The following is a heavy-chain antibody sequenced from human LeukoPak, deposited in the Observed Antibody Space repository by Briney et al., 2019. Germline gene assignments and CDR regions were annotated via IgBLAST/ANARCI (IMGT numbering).Heavy chain of an antibody. Sequence: PSETLSLTCTVSGGSISSSSYYWGWIRQPPGKGLEWIGSINYSGSTYYNPSLKSRVTISVDTSKNQFSLKLSSVTAADTAVYYCARGDSGYADLDYWGQGTLVTVSS. D-gene: IGHD5-12*01. CDR3: ARGDSGYADLDY. CDR1: GGSISSSSYY. V-gene: IGHV4-39*07. J-gene: IGHJ4*02. CDR2: INYSGST.